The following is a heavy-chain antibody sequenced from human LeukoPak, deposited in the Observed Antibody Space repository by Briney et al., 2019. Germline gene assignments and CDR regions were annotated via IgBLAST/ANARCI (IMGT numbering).Heavy chain of an antibody. V-gene: IGHV3-53*01. CDR3: ASGSGSYRTPYYYMDV. Sequence: PGGSLRLSCVASGFTVSSNYMSWVRQAPGKGLEWVAGIYSGGSTYYADSVEGRFTISSDNSKNTLYLQMNSLRAEDTAVYYCASGSGSYRTPYYYMDVWGTGTTVTVSS. CDR2: IYSGGST. CDR1: GFTVSSNY. J-gene: IGHJ6*03. D-gene: IGHD3-10*01.